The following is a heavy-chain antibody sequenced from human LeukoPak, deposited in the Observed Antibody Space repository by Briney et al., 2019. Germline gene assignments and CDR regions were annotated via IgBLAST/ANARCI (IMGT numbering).Heavy chain of an antibody. D-gene: IGHD2-21*01. J-gene: IGHJ3*02. V-gene: IGHV3-9*03. CDR3: ARSYINYGGNSADAFNI. CDR1: GFTFDDHA. CDR2: IIRNSDTI. Sequence: HGRSLRLSCVPSGFTFDDHAMHWVRQGPGKGLEWVAGIIRNSDTIWYADSVKGRFTLSRDNAKNSLYLQINSVTTEDMALYYCARSYINYGGNSADAFNIWGQGTMVTVSS.